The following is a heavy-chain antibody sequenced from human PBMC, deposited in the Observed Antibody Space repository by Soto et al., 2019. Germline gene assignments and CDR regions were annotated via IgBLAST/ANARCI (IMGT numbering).Heavy chain of an antibody. CDR2: INAVHGTT. J-gene: IGHJ3*01. Sequence: ASVKVSCKASGYSFTSYAIHWMRQAPGQRLEWMGWINAVHGTTNYAQKFQGRVTITADKSTGTVYMDLSSLKSDDTAIYFCAGAYNGYHSNYDAFNVWGQGTLVT. V-gene: IGHV1-3*01. D-gene: IGHD4-4*01. CDR1: GYSFTSYA. CDR3: AGAYNGYHSNYDAFNV.